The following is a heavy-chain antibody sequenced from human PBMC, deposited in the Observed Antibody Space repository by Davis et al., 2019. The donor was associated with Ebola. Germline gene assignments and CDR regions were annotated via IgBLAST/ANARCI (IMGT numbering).Heavy chain of an antibody. CDR2: IRSKANSYAT. D-gene: IGHD1-7*01. CDR1: GFTFSGSA. J-gene: IGHJ3*02. CDR3: TTTTDAFDI. V-gene: IGHV3-73*01. Sequence: GGSLRLSCAASGFTFSGSAMHWVRQASGKGLEWVGRIRSKANSYATAYAASVKGRFTISRDDSKKTAYLQMNSLKTEDTAVYYCTTTTDAFDIWGQGTMVTVSS.